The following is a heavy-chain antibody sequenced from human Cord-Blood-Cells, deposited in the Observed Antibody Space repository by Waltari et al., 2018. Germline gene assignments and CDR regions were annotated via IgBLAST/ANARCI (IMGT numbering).Heavy chain of an antibody. V-gene: IGHV1-18*01. Sequence: QVQLVQSGAEVKKPGASVKVSCKASGYTFTSYGISWVRQAPGQGLEWMGGGSTYNSNTNYAQKLQGRVTMTTDTSTSTAYMELRSLRSDDTAVYYCARESGWWGSGSYYNFDYWGQGTLVTVSS. CDR2: GSTYNSNT. J-gene: IGHJ4*02. CDR3: ARESGWWGSGSYYNFDY. CDR1: GYTFTSYG. D-gene: IGHD3-10*01.